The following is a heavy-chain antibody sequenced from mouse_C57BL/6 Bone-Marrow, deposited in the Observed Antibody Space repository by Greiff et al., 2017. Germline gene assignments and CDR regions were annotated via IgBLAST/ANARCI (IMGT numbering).Heavy chain of an antibody. D-gene: IGHD2-4*01. Sequence: VQLQQSGPELVKPGASVKISCKASGYTFTDYYMNWVKQSHGKSLEWIGDINPNNGGTSYNQKFKGKATLTVDKSSSTAYMELRSLTSEDSAVYYCARCGDYDVEYFDVWGTGTTVTVSS. CDR3: ARCGDYDVEYFDV. CDR2: INPNNGGT. CDR1: GYTFTDYY. J-gene: IGHJ1*03. V-gene: IGHV1-26*01.